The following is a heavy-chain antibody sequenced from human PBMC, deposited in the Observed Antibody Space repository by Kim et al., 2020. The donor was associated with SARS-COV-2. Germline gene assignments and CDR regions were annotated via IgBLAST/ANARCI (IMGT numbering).Heavy chain of an antibody. D-gene: IGHD2-15*01. CDR3: ARGDLGYCSGGSCYSHY. CDR2: ISNSGSTI. J-gene: IGHJ4*02. V-gene: IGHV3-48*03. CDR1: GFTFSGYE. Sequence: GGSLRLSCAASGFTFSGYEMNWVRQAPGKGLEWVSDISNSGSTIYYADSVKGRFTISRDNAKNSLYLEMNSLRAEDTAVYYCARGDLGYCSGGSCYSHYWGQGTLVTVSS.